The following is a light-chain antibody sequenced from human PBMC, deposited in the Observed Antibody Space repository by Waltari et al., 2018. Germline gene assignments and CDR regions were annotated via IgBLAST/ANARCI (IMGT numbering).Light chain of an antibody. CDR3: QQYYSTPPGT. V-gene: IGKV4-1*01. CDR2: LAC. J-gene: IGKJ1*01. CDR1: QSVLYSVITKNY. Sequence: DIVLTQSPDPLAVSLGERPTINCKSSQSVLYSVITKNYLTWYQQKPGQPPRLLIYLACTRDSGVPDRFSGSGSGTDYTLTFSSLHAEDGTVYYCQQYYSTPPGTFGQGTKVEIK.